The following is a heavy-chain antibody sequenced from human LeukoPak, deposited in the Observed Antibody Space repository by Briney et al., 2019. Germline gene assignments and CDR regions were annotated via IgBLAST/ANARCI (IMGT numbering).Heavy chain of an antibody. V-gene: IGHV5-51*01. CDR3: ARRIYDFWGGYYQAGYFDY. J-gene: IGHJ4*02. D-gene: IGHD3-3*01. CDR1: GYSFTSYW. Sequence: GESLKISCKGSGYSFTSYWIGCVRQMPGKGLEWMGIIYPGDSDTRYSPSFQGQVTISADKSISTAYLQWSSLKASDTAMYYCARRIYDFWGGYYQAGYFDYWGQGTLVTVSS. CDR2: IYPGDSDT.